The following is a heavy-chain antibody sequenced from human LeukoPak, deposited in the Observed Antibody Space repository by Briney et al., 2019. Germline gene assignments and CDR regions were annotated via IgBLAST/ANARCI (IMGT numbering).Heavy chain of an antibody. D-gene: IGHD5-12*01. V-gene: IGHV3-23*01. CDR3: AKGPSDIVVSYYGMDV. Sequence: GGSLRLSCAASGFTFSSFAMSWVRQAPGKGLEWVSTISSSGGSTYYADSVKGRFTISRDNSKNTLYLQMNSLRAEDTAVYYCAKGPSDIVVSYYGMDVWGQGTTVTVSS. CDR1: GFTFSSFA. J-gene: IGHJ6*02. CDR2: ISSSGGST.